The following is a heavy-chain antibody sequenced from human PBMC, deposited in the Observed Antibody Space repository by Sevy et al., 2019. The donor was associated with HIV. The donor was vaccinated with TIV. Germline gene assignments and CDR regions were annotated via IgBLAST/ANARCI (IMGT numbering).Heavy chain of an antibody. CDR2: LIPILGTA. Sequence: ASVKVSCKAPGGTFSRYSVSWVRQAPGQGLEWMGGLIPILGTANYAQKFQGRVTITADESTDTAYMELSSLTPDDTAIYFCARDPVSLTGYSDYWGQGTLVTVSS. V-gene: IGHV1-69*13. CDR1: GGTFSRYS. J-gene: IGHJ4*02. D-gene: IGHD3-9*01. CDR3: ARDPVSLTGYSDY.